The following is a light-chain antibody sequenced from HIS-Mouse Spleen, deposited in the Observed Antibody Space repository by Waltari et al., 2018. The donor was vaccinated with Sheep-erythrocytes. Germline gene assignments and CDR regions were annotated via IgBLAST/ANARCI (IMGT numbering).Light chain of an antibody. Sequence: EIVLTQSPATLSVSSWERAALSCRASRSVSSNLAWYQKKPGQAPRLRIYGASTRANGMPARFMGSGSGTEFTLTINCLQSEDFAVYYCQQYNNWHPTFGQGTKVEIK. V-gene: IGKV3-15*01. J-gene: IGKJ1*01. CDR2: GAS. CDR3: QQYNNWHPT. CDR1: RSVSSN.